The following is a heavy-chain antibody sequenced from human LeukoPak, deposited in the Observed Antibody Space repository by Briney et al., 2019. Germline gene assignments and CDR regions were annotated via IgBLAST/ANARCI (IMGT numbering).Heavy chain of an antibody. Sequence: PGGSLRLSCEASGFTFSSYWMHWVRQAPGKGLVWVSRINSDGSSTSYADSVKGRFTISRDNAKNTLYLQMNSLRAEDTAVYYCARAQYYDFWSGYYLTDYWGQGTLVTVSS. CDR2: INSDGSST. D-gene: IGHD3-3*01. J-gene: IGHJ4*02. CDR1: GFTFSSYW. V-gene: IGHV3-74*01. CDR3: ARAQYYDFWSGYYLTDY.